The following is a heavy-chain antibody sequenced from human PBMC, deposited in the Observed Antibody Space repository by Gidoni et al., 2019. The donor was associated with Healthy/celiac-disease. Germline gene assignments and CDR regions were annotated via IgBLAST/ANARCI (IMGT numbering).Heavy chain of an antibody. J-gene: IGHJ5*02. D-gene: IGHD3-10*01. CDR1: GFTFSSYG. V-gene: IGHV3-30*18. CDR2: ISYDGSNK. CDR3: AKDYNGRLGGLDP. Sequence: QVQLVESGGGVVQPGRSLRLSCAASGFTFSSYGMHWVRQAPGKGLEWVAVISYDGSNKYYADSVKGRFTIFRDNSKNTLYLQMNSLRAEDTAVYYCAKDYNGRLGGLDPWGQGTLVTVSS.